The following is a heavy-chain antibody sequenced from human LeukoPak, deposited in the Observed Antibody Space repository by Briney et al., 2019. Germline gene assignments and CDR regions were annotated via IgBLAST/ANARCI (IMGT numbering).Heavy chain of an antibody. CDR2: IYYSGST. V-gene: IGHV4-38-2*02. CDR3: TRAGGSGSYSLFDY. D-gene: IGHD1-26*01. J-gene: IGHJ4*02. Sequence: SETLSLTCSVSGYSISSGYYWGWIRQPPGKGLECIGIIYYSGSTYSNPSLKSRVTISVDTSKNQFSLKLFSVTAADTAVYYCTRAGGSGSYSLFDYWAWEPWSPSPQ. CDR1: GYSISSGYY.